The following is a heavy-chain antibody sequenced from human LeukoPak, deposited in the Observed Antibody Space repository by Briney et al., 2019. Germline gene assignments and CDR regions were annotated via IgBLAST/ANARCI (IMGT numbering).Heavy chain of an antibody. CDR2: IIPIFGTA. J-gene: IGHJ3*02. CDR3: ARDPRVDLDANDAFDI. Sequence: ASVKVSCKASGGTFSSYAISWVRQAPGQGLEWMGGIIPIFGTANYAQKFQGRVTITADESTSTAYMELSSLGSEDTAVYYCARDPRVDLDANDAFDIWGQGTMVTVSS. D-gene: IGHD3-9*01. CDR1: GGTFSSYA. V-gene: IGHV1-69*13.